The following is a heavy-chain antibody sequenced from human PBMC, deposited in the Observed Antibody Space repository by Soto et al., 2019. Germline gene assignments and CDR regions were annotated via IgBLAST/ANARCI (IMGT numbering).Heavy chain of an antibody. CDR3: ARDRRYYGSGSYNTLDP. J-gene: IGHJ5*02. CDR2: INAYNGNT. D-gene: IGHD3-10*01. V-gene: IGHV1-18*01. CDR1: GYTFTSYA. Sequence: ASVKVSCKASGYTFTSYALHWVRQAPGQRLEWMGWINAYNGNTNYAQNLQGRVTMTTDTSTSTAYMELRSLRSDDTAVYYCARDRRYYGSGSYNTLDPWGQGTLVTSPQ.